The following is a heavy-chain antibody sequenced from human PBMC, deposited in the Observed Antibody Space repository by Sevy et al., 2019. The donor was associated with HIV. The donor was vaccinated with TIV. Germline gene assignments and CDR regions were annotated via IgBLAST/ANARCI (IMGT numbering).Heavy chain of an antibody. V-gene: IGHV3-30*02. CDR2: KQYDGSNK. Sequence: GGSLRLSCAASGFSYSSYGMHWVRQAPGKGLGGVEYKQYDGSNKDYADSVKGRFTISRDNSKNTLDLQMNSLRVEDTAVYYCVKEGGGEGGDHWGQGTLVTVSS. CDR3: VKEGGGEGGDH. J-gene: IGHJ4*02. CDR1: GFSYSSYG. D-gene: IGHD2-21*01.